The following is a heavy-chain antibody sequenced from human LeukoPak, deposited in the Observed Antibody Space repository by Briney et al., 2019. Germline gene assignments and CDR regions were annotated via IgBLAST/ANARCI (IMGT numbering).Heavy chain of an antibody. D-gene: IGHD2/OR15-2a*01. Sequence: PGGSLRLSCAASGFTFSSYWMSWVRQAPGKGLEWVGNIKEDGSEKNYVDSVKGRFTISRDNAKNSLYLQMNSLRAEDTAVYYCARGGGRHVEYWGQGNLVTVSS. CDR3: ARGGGRHVEY. CDR2: IKEDGSEK. V-gene: IGHV3-7*05. CDR1: GFTFSSYW. J-gene: IGHJ4*02.